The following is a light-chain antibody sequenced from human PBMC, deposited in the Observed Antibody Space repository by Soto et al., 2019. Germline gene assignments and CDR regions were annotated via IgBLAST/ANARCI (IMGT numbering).Light chain of an antibody. CDR3: AAWDDSLMGV. J-gene: IGLJ1*01. CDR1: SSNIGSNT. CDR2: SNN. Sequence: QSVLAQPPSASGTPGQRVTISCSGSSSNIGSNTVNWYQQLPGTAPKLLTYSNNQRPSGVPDRFSGSKSGTSASLAISGLQSEDEAGYYCAAWDDSLMGVFGTGTKVTVL. V-gene: IGLV1-44*01.